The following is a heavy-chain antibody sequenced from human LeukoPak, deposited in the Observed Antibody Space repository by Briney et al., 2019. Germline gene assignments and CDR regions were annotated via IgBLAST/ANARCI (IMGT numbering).Heavy chain of an antibody. J-gene: IGHJ4*02. Sequence: PGGSLRLSCSASGFTFSNYEMNWVRQAPGKGLEWVSYISSSGSTIYYADSVKGRFAISRDNAKNSLYLQMNSLRAEDTAVCYCATRGFGYTSGWSSWGQGTLVTVSS. V-gene: IGHV3-48*03. CDR2: ISSSGSTI. D-gene: IGHD6-19*01. CDR3: ATRGFGYTSGWSS. CDR1: GFTFSNYE.